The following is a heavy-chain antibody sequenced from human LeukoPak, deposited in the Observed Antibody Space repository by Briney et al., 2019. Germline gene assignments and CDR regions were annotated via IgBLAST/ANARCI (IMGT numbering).Heavy chain of an antibody. CDR3: ASRPRFNWNDDVVDY. J-gene: IGHJ4*02. CDR1: GYTFTSYY. CDR2: INPSGGST. V-gene: IGHV1-46*01. D-gene: IGHD1-1*01. Sequence: GASVKVSCKASGYTFTSYYMHWVRQAPGQGLEWMGIINPSGGSTSYAQKFQGRVTMTRDTSTSTVYMELSSLRSEDTAVYYCASRPRFNWNDDVVDYWGQGTLVTVSS.